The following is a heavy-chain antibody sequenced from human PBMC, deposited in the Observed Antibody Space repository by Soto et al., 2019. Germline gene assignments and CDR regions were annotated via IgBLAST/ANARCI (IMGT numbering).Heavy chain of an antibody. J-gene: IGHJ4*02. CDR2: MNPNSGNT. V-gene: IGHV1-8*01. CDR1: GYTFTSYD. Sequence: QVQLVQSGAEVKKPGASVKVSCKASGYTFTSYDICWVRQPTGQGLEWMGWMNPNSGNTGFAQKFQGRVTMTRNTSISTAYMELSSLTYEDTAVYYCARGLRMTTGWGQGTLVTVSS. CDR3: ARGLRMTTG. D-gene: IGHD4-17*01.